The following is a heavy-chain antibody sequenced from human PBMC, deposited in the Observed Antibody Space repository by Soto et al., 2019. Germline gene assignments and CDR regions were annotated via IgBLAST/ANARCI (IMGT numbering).Heavy chain of an antibody. D-gene: IGHD3-10*01. CDR3: AKGPDYGSGTYLISLDY. CDR1: GFTFRAYG. V-gene: IGHV3-30*18. CDR2: ISYDGSNK. J-gene: IGHJ4*02. Sequence: QVQLVESGGGVVQPGRSLRLSCAASGFTFRAYGMHWVRQAPGKGLEWVALISYDGSNKYYANSVKGRFTISRDNSKNTLYLQMNSLSAEDTAVYYCAKGPDYGSGTYLISLDYWGQGTLVTVSS.